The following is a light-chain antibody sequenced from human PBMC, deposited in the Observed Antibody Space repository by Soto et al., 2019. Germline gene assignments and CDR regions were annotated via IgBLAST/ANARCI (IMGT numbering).Light chain of an antibody. Sequence: EIVMTQSPAALSVSPGERATLSCRASQSVSSNLAWYQQKPGQAPRLLIYGASTRATGIPARFSGSGSGTDFTPTISSLEPEDFALYYCQQRNTWPPITFGQGTRLEI. CDR3: QQRNTWPPIT. V-gene: IGKV3-15*01. CDR2: GAS. J-gene: IGKJ5*01. CDR1: QSVSSN.